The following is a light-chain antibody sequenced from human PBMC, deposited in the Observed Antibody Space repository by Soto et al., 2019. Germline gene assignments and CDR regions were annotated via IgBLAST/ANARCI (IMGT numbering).Light chain of an antibody. CDR1: QGISTY. CDR2: VAS. V-gene: IGKV1-9*01. CDR3: QQLYSYPYT. Sequence: DIQLTQSPSFLSASVGDRVTITCRASQGISTYLAWYQQKSGKAPKLLTYVASTLQSGVPSRFSGSGSGTEFTVTISSLQPEDLATYYCQQLYSYPYTFGQGTKLEI. J-gene: IGKJ2*01.